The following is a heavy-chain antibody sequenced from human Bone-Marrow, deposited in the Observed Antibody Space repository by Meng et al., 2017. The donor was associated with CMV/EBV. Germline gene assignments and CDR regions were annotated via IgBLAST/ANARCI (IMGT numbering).Heavy chain of an antibody. CDR2: ISSSSSDI. CDR1: GFTFSTYS. D-gene: IGHD6-19*01. CDR3: ARDPGLDNSGKSWATFDF. Sequence: GESLKISCAASGFTFSTYSMNWVRQAPGKGLEWVSFISSSSSDIYYADSVKGRFTISRDNAKNSLYLQMNSLRAEDTAVYYCARDPGLDNSGKSWATFDFWGQGVPVTVSS. V-gene: IGHV3-21*01. J-gene: IGHJ4*02.